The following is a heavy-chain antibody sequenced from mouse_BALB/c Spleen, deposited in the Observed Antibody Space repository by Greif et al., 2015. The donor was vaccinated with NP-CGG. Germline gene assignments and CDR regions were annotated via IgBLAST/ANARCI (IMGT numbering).Heavy chain of an antibody. Sequence: EVKVVESGGDLVKPGGSLKLSCAASGFTFSSYGMSWVRQTPDKRLEWVATISSGGSYTYYPDSVKGRFTISRDNAKNTLYLQMSSLKSEDTAMYYCARHLHDGYFYAMDYWGQGTSVTVSS. CDR3: ARHLHDGYFYAMDY. V-gene: IGHV5-6*01. CDR2: ISSGGSYT. CDR1: GFTFSSYG. D-gene: IGHD2-3*01. J-gene: IGHJ4*01.